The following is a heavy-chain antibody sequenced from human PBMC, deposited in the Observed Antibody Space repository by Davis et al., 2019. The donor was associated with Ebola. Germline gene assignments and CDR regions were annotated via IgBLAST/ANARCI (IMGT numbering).Heavy chain of an antibody. J-gene: IGHJ6*02. CDR3: ARLTPRYYYYGMDV. Sequence: SETLSLTCTVSGGSISSGDYYWSWIRQPPGKGLEWIGYIYYSGSTNYNPSLKSRVTISVDTSKNQFSLKLSSVTAADTAVYYCARLTPRYYYYGMDVWGQGTTVTVSS. V-gene: IGHV4-61*08. CDR2: IYYSGST. D-gene: IGHD4/OR15-4a*01. CDR1: GGSISSGDYY.